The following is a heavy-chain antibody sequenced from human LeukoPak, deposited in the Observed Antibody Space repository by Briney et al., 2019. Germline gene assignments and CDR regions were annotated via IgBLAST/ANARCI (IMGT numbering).Heavy chain of an antibody. D-gene: IGHD1-26*01. CDR1: GFTFSSYW. CDR3: ARDPYSGNYGNYYYYYYMDV. CDR2: IRQDGSEK. J-gene: IGHJ6*03. Sequence: GGSLRLSCAASGFTFSSYWMSWVRQAPGKGLEWVANIRQDGSEKYYVDSVKGRFTISRDNAKNSLYLQMNSLGPEDTAVYYCARDPYSGNYGNYYYYYYMDVWGKGTTVTVSS. V-gene: IGHV3-7*01.